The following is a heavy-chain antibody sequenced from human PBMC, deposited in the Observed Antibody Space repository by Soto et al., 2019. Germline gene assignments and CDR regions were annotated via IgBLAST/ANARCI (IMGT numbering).Heavy chain of an antibody. D-gene: IGHD2-2*01. Sequence: QVQLVQSGAEVKKPGASVKVSCKATGYTFTSYGISWVRQAPGQGLEWMGWISDYNGNTNYAQKLQGRVTMTTDTSPSTAYMELRSLRSDDTAVYYLASDVPAALTNRCSFYYYGMDVWGQETTVTVSS. J-gene: IGHJ6*02. CDR1: GYTFTSYG. CDR2: ISDYNGNT. CDR3: ASDVPAALTNRCSFYYYGMDV. V-gene: IGHV1-18*01.